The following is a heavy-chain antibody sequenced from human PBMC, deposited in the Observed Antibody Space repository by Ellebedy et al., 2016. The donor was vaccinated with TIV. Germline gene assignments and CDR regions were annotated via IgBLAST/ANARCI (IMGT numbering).Heavy chain of an antibody. Sequence: MPSETLSLTCAVYGGSFSGYYWSWIRQSPGMGPEWIGEINDGGTAIYNPSLKSRVTISVDTSKNQFSLRLDSVTAEDTAVYYCARCLMAPNWNYDSWGQGTQVTVSS. CDR1: GGSFSGYY. CDR3: ARCLMAPNWNYDS. D-gene: IGHD5-24*01. J-gene: IGHJ5*01. CDR2: INDGGTA. V-gene: IGHV4-34*01.